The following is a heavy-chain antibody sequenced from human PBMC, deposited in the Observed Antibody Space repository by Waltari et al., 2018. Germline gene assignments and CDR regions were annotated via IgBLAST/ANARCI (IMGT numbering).Heavy chain of an antibody. CDR2: INPNSGET. CDR1: GYTFTGYY. J-gene: IGHJ4*02. V-gene: IGHV1-2*06. Sequence: QVQLVQSGAEGKKPGASVRVSCKASGYTFTGYYMHWVRQAPGQGLEWMGRINPNSGETNDAQKFQGRVTMTGDTSISTAYMELSRLRSDDTAVYYCARDGGGALGGDYWGQGTLVTVSS. D-gene: IGHD3-16*01. CDR3: ARDGGGALGGDY.